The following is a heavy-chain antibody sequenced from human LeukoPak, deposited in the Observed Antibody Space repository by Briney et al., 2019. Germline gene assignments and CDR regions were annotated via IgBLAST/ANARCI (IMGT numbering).Heavy chain of an antibody. CDR3: ARLAGLHREYFDY. CDR2: IYYSGST. J-gene: IGHJ4*02. V-gene: IGHV4-39*01. CDR1: GGSISSYSYY. Sequence: ASETLSLTCTLSGGSISSYSYYWGWIRQPPGKGLEGIGSIYYSGSTYYNPSLKSRVTISVDTSKNQFSLKLSSATAADTAVSYCARLAGLHREYFDYCGQGTLVTVSS. D-gene: IGHD1-14*01.